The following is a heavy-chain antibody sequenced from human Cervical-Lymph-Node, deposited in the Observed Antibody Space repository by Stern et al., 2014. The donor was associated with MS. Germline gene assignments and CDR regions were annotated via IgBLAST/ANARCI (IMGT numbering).Heavy chain of an antibody. J-gene: IGHJ6*02. CDR2: INPRSGRT. CDR3: ARRLGGYGDYYYGLDV. Sequence: VQLVQSGAEVKKPGASVQVSCKASGYTFTEYYVHWVRQAPGQGLEWMGWINPRSGRTKNAQKVQGRVTMTGDTSISTVYMELRALRSDDSAVYYCARRLGGYGDYYYGLDVWGQGSKVIVSS. D-gene: IGHD4-17*01. V-gene: IGHV1-2*02. CDR1: GYTFTEYY.